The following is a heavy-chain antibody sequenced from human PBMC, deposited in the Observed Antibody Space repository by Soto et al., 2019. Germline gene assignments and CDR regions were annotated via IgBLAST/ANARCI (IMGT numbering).Heavy chain of an antibody. Sequence: LRLSCAASGFTFSSYYMHWVRQATGKGLEWVSAIGTAGDTYYPGSVKGRFTISRENAKNSLYLQMNSLRAGDTAVYYCARGAAAGTDYYYYYGMDVWGQGATVTVSS. D-gene: IGHD6-13*01. CDR3: ARGAAAGTDYYYYYGMDV. V-gene: IGHV3-13*01. J-gene: IGHJ6*02. CDR2: IGTAGDT. CDR1: GFTFSSYY.